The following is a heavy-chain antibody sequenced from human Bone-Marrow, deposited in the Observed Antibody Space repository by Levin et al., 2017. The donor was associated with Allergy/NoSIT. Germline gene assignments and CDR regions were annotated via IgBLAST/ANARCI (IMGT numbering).Heavy chain of an antibody. CDR3: AKDISSSWSTGDLDY. J-gene: IGHJ4*02. Sequence: GGSLRLSCAASGFTFSTYAINWVRQAPGKGLEWVSSIRGSGGSTYYADSVKGRCTISRDNSKNTLYLQMNSLRVEDTAVYYCAKDISSSWSTGDLDYWGQGTLVTVSS. V-gene: IGHV3-23*01. D-gene: IGHD6-13*01. CDR1: GFTFSTYA. CDR2: IRGSGGST.